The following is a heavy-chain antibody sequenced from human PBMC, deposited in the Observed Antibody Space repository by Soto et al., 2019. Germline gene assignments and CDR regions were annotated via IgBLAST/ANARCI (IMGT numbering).Heavy chain of an antibody. CDR3: AGGNYDFWSGPYDQYYYGMDV. D-gene: IGHD3-3*01. V-gene: IGHV3-30*03. J-gene: IGHJ6*02. CDR2: ICNGGSNK. CDR1: GGTFRSYS. Sequence: GGSLRLSCAASGGTFRSYSMNWVRQAPGKGLEWVSVICNGGSNKYYADSVKGRFTISRDNSKNTLYLQMNSLRAEDTAVYYCAGGNYDFWSGPYDQYYYGMDVWGQGTTVTVSS.